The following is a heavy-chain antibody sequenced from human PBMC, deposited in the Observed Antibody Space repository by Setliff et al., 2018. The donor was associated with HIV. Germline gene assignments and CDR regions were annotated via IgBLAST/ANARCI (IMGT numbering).Heavy chain of an antibody. CDR1: GGSITGYY. CDR2: IFYSETT. V-gene: IGHV4-59*01. J-gene: IGHJ4*02. Sequence: SETLSLTCTVSGGSITGYYWSWVRQPPGKGLEWIGYIFYSETTNYSPSLNSRATISVDTSKNSFSLRLSSVTAADTAVYYCARVNALIRAPFDYWGQGALVTVSS. CDR3: ARVNALIRAPFDY.